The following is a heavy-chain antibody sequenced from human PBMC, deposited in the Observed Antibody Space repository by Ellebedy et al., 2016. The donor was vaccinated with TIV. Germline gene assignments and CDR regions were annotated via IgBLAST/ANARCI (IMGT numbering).Heavy chain of an antibody. CDR1: GGSISSGDYY. J-gene: IGHJ5*02. CDR3: ARDNGIIGVTNEDNWFDP. V-gene: IGHV4-30-4*01. D-gene: IGHD2-21*02. CDR2: IYYSVST. Sequence: SETLSLXXFVSGGSISSGDYYWSWIRQPPGKGLEWIGSIYYSVSTSYNPSLKSRLSISIDTSKNQFSLNLCSVTAADTAVYYCARDNGIIGVTNEDNWFDPWGQGTLVTVSS.